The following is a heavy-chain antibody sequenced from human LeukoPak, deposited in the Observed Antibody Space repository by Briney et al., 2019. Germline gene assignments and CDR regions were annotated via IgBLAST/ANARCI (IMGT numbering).Heavy chain of an antibody. D-gene: IGHD3-10*01. CDR3: ARVRGVHYDIDV. CDR2: ISTSSVI. J-gene: IGHJ6*02. V-gene: IGHV3-48*02. Sequence: PGGSLRLSCAASGFIFSSYNMNWVRQAPGQGLEWASYISTSSVIYYADSVKGRFTISRDDAKNSLYLQMNSLRDEDTAVYYCARVRGVHYDIDVWGQGTTVTVSS. CDR1: GFIFSSYN.